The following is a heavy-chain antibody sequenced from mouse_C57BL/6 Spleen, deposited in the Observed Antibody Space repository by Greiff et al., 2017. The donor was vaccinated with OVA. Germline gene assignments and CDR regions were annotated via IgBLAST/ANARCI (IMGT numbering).Heavy chain of an antibody. CDR2: FYTGSGSI. V-gene: IGHV1-62-2*01. J-gene: IGHJ2*01. D-gene: IGHD2-1*01. CDR3: ARHEVYGNSFDY. CDR1: GYTFTEYT. Sequence: QVQLQQSGAELVKPGASVKLSCKASGYTFTEYTIHWVKQRSGQGLEWIGWFYTGSGSIKYNEKFKDKATLTADKSSNTVYMELSRLTSEDSAVYFCARHEVYGNSFDYWRQGTTLTVSS.